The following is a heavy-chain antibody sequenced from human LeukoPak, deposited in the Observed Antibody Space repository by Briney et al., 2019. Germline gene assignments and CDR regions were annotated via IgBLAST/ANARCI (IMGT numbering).Heavy chain of an antibody. D-gene: IGHD4-17*01. Sequence: QPGGSLRLSCAASGFTFSNFAMSWVRQAPGKGLEWVSTISGSGGTTYYAASVKGRFTISRDTSKNTLFLQMNSLRAEDTAAYYCAKGSTFGDLNYFDSWGQGALVTVSS. CDR3: AKGSTFGDLNYFDS. V-gene: IGHV3-23*01. CDR1: GFTFSNFA. CDR2: ISGSGGTT. J-gene: IGHJ4*02.